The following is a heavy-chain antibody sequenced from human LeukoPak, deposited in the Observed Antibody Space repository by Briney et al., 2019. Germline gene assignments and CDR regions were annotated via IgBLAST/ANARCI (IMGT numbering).Heavy chain of an antibody. CDR3: ARKEDGHQLGGLDY. CDR2: INHSGST. J-gene: IGHJ4*02. CDR1: GGSFSGYY. V-gene: IGHV4-34*01. Sequence: ESSETLSLTCAVYGGSFSGYYWSWIRQPPGKGLEWIGEINHSGSTNYNPSLKSRVPISVDTSKNQFSLTLSSVTAADTAVYYRARKEDGHQLGGLDYWGQGTLVTVSS. D-gene: IGHD6-13*01.